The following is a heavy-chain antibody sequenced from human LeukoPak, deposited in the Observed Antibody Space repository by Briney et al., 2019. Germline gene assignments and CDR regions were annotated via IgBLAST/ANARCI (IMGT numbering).Heavy chain of an antibody. Sequence: SVKVSCKASGGTSSSYAISWVRQAPGQGLEWMGRIIPTFGTANYAQKFQGRVTITTDESTSTAYMELSSLRSEDTAVYYCASRTLSARPIRGDYWGQGTLVTVSS. CDR2: IIPTFGTA. CDR1: GGTSSSYA. J-gene: IGHJ4*02. V-gene: IGHV1-69*05. CDR3: ASRTLSARPIRGDY. D-gene: IGHD2/OR15-2a*01.